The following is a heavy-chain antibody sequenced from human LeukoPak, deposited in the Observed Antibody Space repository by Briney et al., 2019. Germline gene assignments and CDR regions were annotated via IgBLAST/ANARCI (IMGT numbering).Heavy chain of an antibody. V-gene: IGHV3-23*01. J-gene: IGHJ4*02. D-gene: IGHD3-22*01. Sequence: GGSLRLSCAASGFTFTDYALSWVRQAPGKGLEWVSAISGSGGSTYYADSVKGRFTISRDNSKNTLYLQMNSLRAEDTAVYYCAKKPPVYYYDSSGYPGHFDYWGQGTQVTVSS. CDR3: AKKPPVYYYDSSGYPGHFDY. CDR2: ISGSGGST. CDR1: GFTFTDYA.